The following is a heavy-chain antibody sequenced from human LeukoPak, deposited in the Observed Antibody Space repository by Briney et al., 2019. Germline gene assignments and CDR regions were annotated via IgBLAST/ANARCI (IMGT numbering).Heavy chain of an antibody. J-gene: IGHJ6*02. D-gene: IGHD3-10*01. CDR2: ISSSGSAI. CDR3: GRDAGPTRYYYGMDV. CDR1: GFTLSSYE. V-gene: IGHV3-48*03. Sequence: GGSLRLSCVASGFTLSSYEMNWVRQASGKGLEWVAYISSSGSAIYDAESVKGRFTISRENTKNSLYLQMNSLRVEDTAVYYCGRDAGPTRYYYGMDVWGQGTTVTVSS.